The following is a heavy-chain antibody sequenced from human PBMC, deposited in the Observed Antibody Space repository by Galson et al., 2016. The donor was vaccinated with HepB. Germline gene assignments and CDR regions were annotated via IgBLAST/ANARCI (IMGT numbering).Heavy chain of an antibody. J-gene: IGHJ4*02. V-gene: IGHV1-18*04. Sequence: SVKVSCKASGYTFSGYGISWVRQAPGQGLEWMGWINVYNGDTKYAPKFQARVTMTTDTSTTIAHMELRSLRYDDTAVYYCARDSKERYIDWQPLDYWGQGTLVTVSS. CDR3: ARDSKERYIDWQPLDY. CDR1: GYTFSGYG. D-gene: IGHD3-9*01. CDR2: INVYNGDT.